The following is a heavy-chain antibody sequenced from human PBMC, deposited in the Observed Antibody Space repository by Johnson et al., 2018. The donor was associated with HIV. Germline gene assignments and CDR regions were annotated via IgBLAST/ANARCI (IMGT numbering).Heavy chain of an antibody. V-gene: IGHV3-30-3*01. CDR3: ARGQLWLLDDALDI. D-gene: IGHD5-18*01. CDR1: EFTFSNYA. J-gene: IGHJ3*02. CDR2: VPDDGDNK. Sequence: QVQLVESGGGVVQPGRSLRLSCAASEFTFSNYAMHWVRQAPGKGLEWVAVVPDDGDNKYYADSVKGRFTISRDNSKNTLYLQINSLRAEDTAIYYCARGQLWLLDDALDIWGQGTMVTVSS.